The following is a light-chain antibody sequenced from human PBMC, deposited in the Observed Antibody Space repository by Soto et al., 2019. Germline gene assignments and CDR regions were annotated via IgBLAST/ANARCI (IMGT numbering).Light chain of an antibody. V-gene: IGKV3-20*01. CDR1: QSFSDY. CDR3: QQYSTSPRT. Sequence: EIVLTQSPATLSLSPGERATLSCRASQSFSDYLAWYQQKPGQPPRLLIYGASSRATGIPDRFSGSGSGTDFTLTISRLAPEDSAVYYCQQYSTSPRTFGQGTKVDIK. CDR2: GAS. J-gene: IGKJ1*01.